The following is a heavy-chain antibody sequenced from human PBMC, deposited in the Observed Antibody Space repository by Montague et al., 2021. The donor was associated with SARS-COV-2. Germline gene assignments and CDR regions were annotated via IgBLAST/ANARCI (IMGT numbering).Heavy chain of an antibody. V-gene: IGHV3-48*02. Sequence: SLRLSCAASGFTFSSFNTNWVRQAPGKGLEWVSFISTSSGNIYYADSVRGRFTISRDKAKNSLYLQMNSLRDEDTAVYYCARERGDYGADGGFDFWGQGTLVTVSS. D-gene: IGHD3-10*01. CDR1: GFTFSSFN. CDR3: ARERGDYGADGGFDF. CDR2: ISTSSGNI. J-gene: IGHJ4*02.